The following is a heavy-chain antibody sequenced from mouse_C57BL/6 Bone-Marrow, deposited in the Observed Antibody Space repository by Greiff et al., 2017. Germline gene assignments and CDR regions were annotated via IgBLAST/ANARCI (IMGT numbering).Heavy chain of an antibody. Sequence: EVQLQQSGPELVKPGASVKISCKASGYTFTDYYMNWVKQSHGKSLEWIGDINPNNGGTSYNQKFKGKATLTVDKSSSTACMELRSLTSEDSAVYYGARGGDSTTLYDYWGQGTTLTVTS. CDR3: ARGGDSTTLYDY. CDR1: GYTFTDYY. J-gene: IGHJ2*01. CDR2: INPNNGGT. V-gene: IGHV1-26*01. D-gene: IGHD2-12*01.